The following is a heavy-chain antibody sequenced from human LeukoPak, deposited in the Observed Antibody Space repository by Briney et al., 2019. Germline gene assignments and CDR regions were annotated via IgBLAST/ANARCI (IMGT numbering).Heavy chain of an antibody. D-gene: IGHD6-13*01. Sequence: ASVKVSCKASGYTFTSYAMNWVRQPPGQGLEWMGWINTNTGNPTYAQGFTGRFVFSLDTPVSTAYLQISSLKAEDTAVYYCARDLVYSSSWYFKPGVDYWGQGTLVTVSS. CDR3: ARDLVYSSSWYFKPGVDY. CDR2: INTNTGNP. V-gene: IGHV7-4-1*02. J-gene: IGHJ4*02. CDR1: GYTFTSYA.